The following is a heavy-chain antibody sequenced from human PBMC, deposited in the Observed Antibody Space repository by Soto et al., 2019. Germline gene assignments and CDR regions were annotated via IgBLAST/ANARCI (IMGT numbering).Heavy chain of an antibody. CDR2: INHSGST. CDR3: ARGGGTGYCSGGSCYRWTKRYYYYYMDV. D-gene: IGHD2-15*01. Sequence: QVQLQQWGAGLLKPSETLSLTCAVYGGSFSGYYWSWIRQPPGKGLEWIGEINHSGSTNYNPSLTSRVTMSVDTSKNQFSLKLSSVTAADTAVYYCARGGGTGYCSGGSCYRWTKRYYYYYMDVWGKGTTVTVSS. J-gene: IGHJ6*03. CDR1: GGSFSGYY. V-gene: IGHV4-34*01.